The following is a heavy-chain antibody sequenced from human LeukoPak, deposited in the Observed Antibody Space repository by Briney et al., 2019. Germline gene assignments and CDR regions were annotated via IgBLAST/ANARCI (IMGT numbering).Heavy chain of an antibody. J-gene: IGHJ4*02. V-gene: IGHV3-33*01. Sequence: PGGSLRLSCAASGFTFSSYGMHWVRQAPGKGLEWVAVMWYDGSNKYYADSVKGRFTISRDNSKNTLYLQMNSLRAEDTAVYYCASSSGWSFDDDYWGQGTLVTVSS. CDR1: GFTFSSYG. CDR3: ASSSGWSFDDDY. D-gene: IGHD6-19*01. CDR2: MWYDGSNK.